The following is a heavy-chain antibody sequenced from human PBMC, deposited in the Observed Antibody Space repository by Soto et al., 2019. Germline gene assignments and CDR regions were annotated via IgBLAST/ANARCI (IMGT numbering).Heavy chain of an antibody. CDR1: EFTFSSYA. D-gene: IGHD2-8*01. V-gene: IGHV3-30*04. Sequence: QVQLVESGGGVVQPGRSLRLSCAASEFTFSSYAIHWVRQAPGKGLEWVAILSYDGSNKYYADSVKGRFTISRDNSKSTLYLQMNSLRTEDTAVYYCARASRYCPNGVCLGDFDYWGQGTLVTVSS. CDR2: LSYDGSNK. CDR3: ARASRYCPNGVCLGDFDY. J-gene: IGHJ4*02.